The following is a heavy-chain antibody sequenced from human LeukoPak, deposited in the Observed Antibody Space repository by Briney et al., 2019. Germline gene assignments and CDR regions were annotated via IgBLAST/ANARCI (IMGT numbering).Heavy chain of an antibody. CDR3: ARRFDTSGWVDY. Sequence: SETLSLTCTVSGGSISGDYWSWVRQPPGKGLEWVGYIYSSGSNNSHPSPTSRATISVDSSKNQFSLTLTSLTAADTAVYYCARRFDTSGWVDYWGQGTLVTVSS. J-gene: IGHJ4*02. CDR2: IYSSGSN. D-gene: IGHD6-19*01. CDR1: GGSISGDY. V-gene: IGHV4-59*08.